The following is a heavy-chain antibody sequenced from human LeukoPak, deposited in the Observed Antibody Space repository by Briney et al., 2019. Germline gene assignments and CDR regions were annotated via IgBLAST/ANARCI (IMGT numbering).Heavy chain of an antibody. CDR1: GGSFSGYY. Sequence: SETLSLTCAVYGGSFSGYYWSWIRQPPGKGLEWIGEINHSGSTNYNPSLKSRVTISVDTSKNLFSLKLSSVTAADTAVYYCARGLYGSGKYGYYFDYWGQGTLVTVST. CDR2: INHSGST. D-gene: IGHD3-10*01. CDR3: ARGLYGSGKYGYYFDY. V-gene: IGHV4-34*01. J-gene: IGHJ4*02.